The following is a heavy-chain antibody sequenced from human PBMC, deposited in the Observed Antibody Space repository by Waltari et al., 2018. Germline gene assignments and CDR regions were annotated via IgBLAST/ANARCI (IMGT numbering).Heavy chain of an antibody. J-gene: IGHJ4*02. CDR1: GFTFSDAW. CDR2: IRSKADGGTT. Sequence: EVHLVESGGGLIQPGGSLRLSCAASGFTFSDAWMNWVRQSPGKGLEWVGRIRSKADGGTTDYGPRVKGRFTLSRDDSKRLLYLQMNGLKSDDSGVYYCATGGGSGSGWFWGYHFDNWGQGSLVTVSS. CDR3: ATGGGSGSGWFWGYHFDN. D-gene: IGHD6-19*01. V-gene: IGHV3-15*07.